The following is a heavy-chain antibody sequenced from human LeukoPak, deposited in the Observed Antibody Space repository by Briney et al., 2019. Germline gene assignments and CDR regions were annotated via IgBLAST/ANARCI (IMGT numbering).Heavy chain of an antibody. CDR1: GYTFTGYY. CDR2: INPNSGGT. CDR3: AREDYYDSSGYYGD. D-gene: IGHD3-22*01. J-gene: IGHJ4*02. V-gene: IGHV1-2*04. Sequence: ASVKVSCKASGYTFTGYYMHWVRQAPGQGLEWMGWINPNSGGTNYAQKLQGWVTMTRDTSISTAYMELSRLRSDDTAVYYCAREDYYDSSGYYGDWGQGTLVTVSS.